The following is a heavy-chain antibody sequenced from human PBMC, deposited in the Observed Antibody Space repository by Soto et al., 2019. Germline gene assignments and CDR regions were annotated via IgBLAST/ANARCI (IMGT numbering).Heavy chain of an antibody. V-gene: IGHV1-2*02. D-gene: IGHD3-22*01. J-gene: IGHJ6*02. CDR3: ARESHVNIYYYDSSGYYGTPTSLYGMDV. CDR2: INPNSSGT. Sequence: ASVKVSCKASGYTFTGYYMHCVRQAPRQRPEWIRCINPNSSGTNYAQTVQGRVTVTRDTSISTAYMELSRLRSDDTAAYYCARESHVNIYYYDSSGYYGTPTSLYGMDVWGQGTTVTVSS. CDR1: GYTFTGYY.